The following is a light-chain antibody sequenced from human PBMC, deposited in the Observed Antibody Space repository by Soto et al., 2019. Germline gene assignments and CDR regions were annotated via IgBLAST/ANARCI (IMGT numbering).Light chain of an antibody. CDR1: QGVDNSY. V-gene: IGKV3-20*01. J-gene: IGKJ1*01. CDR2: AAS. Sequence: EIVLTQSPATLSLSPGERATVFCRASQGVDNSYLAWFQQKPGQAPKLLIYAASRRATGVPDRFSGSGSGTDFTLTITSLQPEDIAMYYCHQYDSPSGTFGQGTKVEI. CDR3: HQYDSPSGT.